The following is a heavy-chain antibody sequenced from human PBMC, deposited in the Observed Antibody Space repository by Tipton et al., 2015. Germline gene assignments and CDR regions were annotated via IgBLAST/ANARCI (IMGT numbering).Heavy chain of an antibody. V-gene: IGHV4-61*01. CDR1: GGSVSSGSYY. CDR2: ISFSDTT. CDR3: ARDLEHGMDV. J-gene: IGHJ6*02. Sequence: LRLSCTVSGGSVSSGSYYWSWIRQPPGKGLEWIGYISFSDTTHYNPSLKSRITISLNTSKNQFSLKMSSVTAADTAVYFCARDLEHGMDVWGQGTTVTV.